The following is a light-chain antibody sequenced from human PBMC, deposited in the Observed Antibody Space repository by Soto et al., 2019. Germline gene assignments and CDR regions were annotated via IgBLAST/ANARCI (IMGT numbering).Light chain of an antibody. CDR3: SSYTSSNTYV. V-gene: IGLV2-14*01. CDR2: EVS. CDR1: SSDVGGYNH. Sequence: QSALTQPASVSGSPGQSITISCTGTSSDVGGYNHVSWYQQHPGKAPKLLIYEVSNRPSGVSNRFSGSKSDSTASLTISGLQAEDEADYYCSSYTSSNTYVFGTGTKLTVL. J-gene: IGLJ1*01.